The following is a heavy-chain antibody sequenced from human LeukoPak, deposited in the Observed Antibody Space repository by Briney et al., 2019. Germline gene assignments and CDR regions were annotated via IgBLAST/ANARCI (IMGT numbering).Heavy chain of an antibody. CDR2: INHSGST. D-gene: IGHD2-2*02. Sequence: SETLSLTCAVYGGSFSGYYWSWIRQPPGKGLEWIGEINHSGSTNYNPSLKSRVTISVDTSKNQFSLKPSSVTAADTAVYYCARGAKWAYLSYFDYWGQGTLVTVSS. CDR3: ARGAKWAYLSYFDY. CDR1: GGSFSGYY. J-gene: IGHJ4*02. V-gene: IGHV4-34*01.